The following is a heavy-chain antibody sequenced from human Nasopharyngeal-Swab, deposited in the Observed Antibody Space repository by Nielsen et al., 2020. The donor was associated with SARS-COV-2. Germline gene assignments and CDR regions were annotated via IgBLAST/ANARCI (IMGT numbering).Heavy chain of an antibody. D-gene: IGHD4-17*01. CDR3: ARMGPPLATVTTGDY. V-gene: IGHV3-21*01. Sequence: GGSLRLSCVASGFTFRSYGMKWVRQGPGKGREWVSSISSSSTYIYYADSVKGRFTISRDNAQNSLYLQMSSLRAEDTAVYYCARMGPPLATVTTGDYWGQGTLVTVSS. CDR2: ISSSSTYI. CDR1: GFTFRSYG. J-gene: IGHJ4*02.